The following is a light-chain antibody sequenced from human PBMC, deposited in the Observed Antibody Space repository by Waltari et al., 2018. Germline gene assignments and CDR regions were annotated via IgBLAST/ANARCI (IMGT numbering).Light chain of an antibody. Sequence: EIVLTQSPVTLSLSPGERATLSCRASQSVGSYLAWYQQRLDQPPRLLIFDASKRATGIPARFSGSGSETDFTLTISGFEPEDFAVYYCQQRSHWWTFGQGTKVEIK. CDR1: QSVGSY. CDR2: DAS. CDR3: QQRSHWWT. J-gene: IGKJ1*01. V-gene: IGKV3-11*01.